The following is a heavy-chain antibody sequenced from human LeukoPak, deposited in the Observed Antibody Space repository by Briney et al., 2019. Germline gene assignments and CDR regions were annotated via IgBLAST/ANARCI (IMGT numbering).Heavy chain of an antibody. CDR2: INHSGST. Sequence: KPSETLSLTCAVYGGSFNGYYWSWIRQPPGKGLGWIGEINHSGSTNYNPSLKSRVTISVDTSKNQFSLKLSSVTAADTAVYYCARLIKQGVRGGYYYYMDVWGKGTTVTISS. CDR1: GGSFNGYY. V-gene: IGHV4-34*01. J-gene: IGHJ6*03. CDR3: ARLIKQGVRGGYYYYMDV. D-gene: IGHD3-10*01.